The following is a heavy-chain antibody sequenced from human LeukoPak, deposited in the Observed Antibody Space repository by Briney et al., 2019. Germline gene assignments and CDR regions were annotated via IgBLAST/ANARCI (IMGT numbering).Heavy chain of an antibody. J-gene: IGHJ5*02. CDR3: ARDPLTGDPIWFDP. CDR1: GDSVSSKSAA. V-gene: IGHV6-1*01. Sequence: SQTLSLTCAISGDSVSSKSAAWNWIRPSPSRGLEWLGRTYYRSKWYNDYAVSVKSRITINPDTSKNQFSLQLNSVTPEDTAVYYCARDPLTGDPIWFDPWGQGTLVTVSS. CDR2: TYYRSKWYN. D-gene: IGHD7-27*01.